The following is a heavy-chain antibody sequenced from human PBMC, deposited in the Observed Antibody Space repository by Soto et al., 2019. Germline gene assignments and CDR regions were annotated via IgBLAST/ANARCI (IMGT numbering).Heavy chain of an antibody. Sequence: QVQLQESGPRLVKPSGTLSLTCSVSGGSLSGGGYRWSRIRQPPGKRLEWIGSIFYTASTTYNPSLNSRVTISLDKSKKQFTLKLSSVTAADTAKYYCARVPVFDIGLDGWGQGTTVTVSS. J-gene: IGHJ6*02. V-gene: IGHV4-61*08. CDR3: ARVPVFDIGLDG. CDR2: IFYTAST. CDR1: GGSLSGGGYR.